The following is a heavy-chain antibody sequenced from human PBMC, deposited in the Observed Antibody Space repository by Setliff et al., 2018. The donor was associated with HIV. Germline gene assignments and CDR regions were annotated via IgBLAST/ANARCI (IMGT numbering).Heavy chain of an antibody. CDR3: ARGRTQWPNYNYFDP. V-gene: IGHV4-61*01. CDR1: GGSISSGSHF. D-gene: IGHD6-19*01. Sequence: SETLSLTCTVSGGSISSGSHFWSWIRQSPGRGLEWIGYIYYSGETNYNPSLKSRVTFSVDTSKNQFSLKLSSLTAADTAVYYCARGRTQWPNYNYFDPWGLGTLVTVSS. CDR2: IYYSGET. J-gene: IGHJ5*02.